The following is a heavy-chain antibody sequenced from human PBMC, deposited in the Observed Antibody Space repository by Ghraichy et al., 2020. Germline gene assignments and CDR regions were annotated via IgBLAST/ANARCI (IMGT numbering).Heavy chain of an antibody. CDR3: ARLPLTTVTTGPVDY. D-gene: IGHD4-17*01. J-gene: IGHJ4*02. Sequence: SETLSLTCTVSGGSISSSSYYWGWIRQPPGKGLEWIGSIYYSGSTYYNPSLKSRVTISVDTSKNQFSLKLSSVTAADTAVYYCARLPLTTVTTGPVDYWGQGTLVTVSS. V-gene: IGHV4-39*07. CDR1: GGSISSSSYY. CDR2: IYYSGST.